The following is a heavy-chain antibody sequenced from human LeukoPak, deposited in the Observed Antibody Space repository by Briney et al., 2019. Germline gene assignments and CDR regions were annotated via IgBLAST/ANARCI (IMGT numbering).Heavy chain of an antibody. CDR1: GFSFSDYT. V-gene: IGHV3-21*05. CDR2: ISTSGSNI. D-gene: IGHD3-22*01. J-gene: IGHJ4*02. CDR3: ARGVYDSSGYYQY. Sequence: PGGSLRLSCAASGFSFSDYTMHWVRQAPGKGLEWVSYISTSGSNIYYADSVKGRFTISRDSGKSSLYLQMNSLRAEDTAVYYCARGVYDSSGYYQYWGQGTLVTVSS.